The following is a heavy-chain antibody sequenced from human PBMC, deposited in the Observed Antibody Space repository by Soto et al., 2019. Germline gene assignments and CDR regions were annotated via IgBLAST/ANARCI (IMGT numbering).Heavy chain of an antibody. CDR2: ISYDGSNK. CDR1: GFTFSSYG. Sequence: PGGSLRLSCAASGFTFSSYGMHWVRQAPGKGLEWVAVISYDGSNKYYADSVKGRFTISRDNSKNTLYLQMNSLRAEDTAVYYCAKDGPGTPYYYYYMDVWGKGTTVTVSS. J-gene: IGHJ6*03. V-gene: IGHV3-30*18. D-gene: IGHD1-1*01. CDR3: AKDGPGTPYYYYYMDV.